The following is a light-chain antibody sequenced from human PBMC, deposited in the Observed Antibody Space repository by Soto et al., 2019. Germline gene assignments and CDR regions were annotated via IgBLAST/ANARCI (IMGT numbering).Light chain of an antibody. CDR2: DAS. CDR1: QDISNY. V-gene: IGKV1-33*01. Sequence: IQMTQSPPSLSASFGDRVTITCQASQDISNYLNWYQQKPGKAPKLLITDASNLQTGVPSRFSGSGSGTHFTFSISSLQPEDFETYYCQQLESYPSTFGGGTKVDIK. J-gene: IGKJ4*01. CDR3: QQLESYPST.